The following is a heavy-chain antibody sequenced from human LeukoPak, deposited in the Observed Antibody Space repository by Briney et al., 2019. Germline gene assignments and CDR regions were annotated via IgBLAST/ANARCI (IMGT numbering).Heavy chain of an antibody. Sequence: GGSLRLSCVASGNYRIHWVRQAPGKGLVWVSHINSDGSWPSYADSVKGRFTISKDNAKNTVYLQMNSLRAEDTAVYYCVSFYETYWGRGTLVTVSS. CDR3: VSFYETY. CDR2: INSDGSWP. V-gene: IGHV3-74*01. CDR1: GNYR. D-gene: IGHD2/OR15-2a*01. J-gene: IGHJ4*02.